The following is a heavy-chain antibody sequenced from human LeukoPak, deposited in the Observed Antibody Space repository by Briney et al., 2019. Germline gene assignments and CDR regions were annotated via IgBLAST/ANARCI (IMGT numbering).Heavy chain of an antibody. Sequence: GGSLRLSCAASTFTFGSYTMNWVRQAPGKGLEWVSFMSTTGSTISYADSVKGRFTISRDNSKNTLYLQMNSLRAEDTAVYYCAKDRRDGYNLQDYWGQGTLVTVSS. CDR2: MSTTGSTI. CDR3: AKDRRDGYNLQDY. D-gene: IGHD5-24*01. CDR1: TFTFGSYT. V-gene: IGHV3-48*01. J-gene: IGHJ4*02.